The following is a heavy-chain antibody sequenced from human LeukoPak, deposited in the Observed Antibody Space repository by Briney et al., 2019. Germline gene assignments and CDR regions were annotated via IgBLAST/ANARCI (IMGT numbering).Heavy chain of an antibody. J-gene: IGHJ4*02. CDR2: IIPVLGTP. D-gene: IGHD6-13*01. Sequence: SVKVSCKASGGTFRNYAINWVRQAPGLGLEWMGRIIPVLGTPHYAHNFQGRVTITADRSMSTGYMELSSLRSEDTAVYYCARDRIAAAGVEPNFDYWGQGTLVTVSS. V-gene: IGHV1-69*04. CDR1: GGTFRNYA. CDR3: ARDRIAAAGVEPNFDY.